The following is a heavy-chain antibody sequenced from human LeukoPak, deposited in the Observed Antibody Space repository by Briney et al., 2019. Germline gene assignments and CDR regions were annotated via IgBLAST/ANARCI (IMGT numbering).Heavy chain of an antibody. CDR2: ISWDGGST. CDR3: AKDILTKRKRNIVVVPAAKVPYYYGMDV. J-gene: IGHJ6*02. D-gene: IGHD2-2*01. CDR1: GFTFDDYT. V-gene: IGHV3-43*01. Sequence: GGSLRLSCAASGFTFDDYTMHWVRQAPGKGLEWVSLISWDGGSTYYADSVKGRFTISRDNSKNSLYLQMNSLRTEDTALYYCAKDILTKRKRNIVVVPAAKVPYYYGMDVWGQGTTVTVSS.